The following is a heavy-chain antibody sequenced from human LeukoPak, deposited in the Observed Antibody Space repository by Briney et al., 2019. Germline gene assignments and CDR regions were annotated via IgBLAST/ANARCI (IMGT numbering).Heavy chain of an antibody. CDR2: IYYSGST. CDR1: GGSISSYY. D-gene: IGHD6-13*01. CDR3: AREPKYSSSWYPWFDP. V-gene: IGHV4-59*12. Sequence: SETLSLTCTVSGGSISSYYWSWIRQPPGKGLEWIGYIYYSGSTNYNPSLKSRVTISVDRSKNQFSLKLSSVTAADTAVYYCAREPKYSSSWYPWFDPWGQGTLVTVSS. J-gene: IGHJ5*02.